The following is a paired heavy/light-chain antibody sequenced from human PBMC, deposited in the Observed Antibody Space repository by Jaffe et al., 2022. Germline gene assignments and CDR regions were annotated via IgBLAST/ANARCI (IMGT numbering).Light chain of an antibody. CDR2: WAS. J-gene: IGKJ2*01. V-gene: IGKV4-1*01. CDR3: QQYYSPAT. Sequence: DIVMTQSPDSLAVSLGERATINCKSSQSVLYSSNNKNYLAWYQQKPGQPPKLLIYWASTRESGVPDRFSGSGSGTDFTLTISSLQAEDVAVYYCQQYYSPATFGQGTKLEIK. CDR1: QSVLYSSNNKNY.
Heavy chain of an antibody. CDR3: ARGFRKRQLERLGRALWFDY. V-gene: IGHV4-34*01. CDR2: INHSGST. D-gene: IGHD1-1*01. CDR1: GGSFSGYY. Sequence: QVQLQQWGAGLLKPSETLSLTCAVYGGSFSGYYWSWIRQPPGKGLEWIGEINHSGSTNYNPSLKSRVTISVDTSKNQFSLKLSSVTAADTAVYYCARGFRKRQLERLGRALWFDYWGQGTLVTVSS. J-gene: IGHJ4*02.